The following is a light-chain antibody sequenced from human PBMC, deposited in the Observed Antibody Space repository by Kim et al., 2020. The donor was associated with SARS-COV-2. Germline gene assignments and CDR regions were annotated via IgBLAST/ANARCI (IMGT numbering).Light chain of an antibody. CDR3: SSYSTVVTVV. CDR1: STDIGAYNF. CDR2: DVT. Sequence: GQSITISCTGGSTDIGAYNFVSWYQQSPGRSPKMIIYDVTKRPSGVSTRFSGSKSDTTASLTISGLQPEDEGDYYCSSYSTVVTVVFGGGTKVTVL. V-gene: IGLV2-14*03. J-gene: IGLJ2*01.